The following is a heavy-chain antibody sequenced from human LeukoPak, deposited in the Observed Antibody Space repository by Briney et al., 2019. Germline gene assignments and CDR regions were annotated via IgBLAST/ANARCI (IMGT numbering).Heavy chain of an antibody. CDR1: GGSISSGDYY. V-gene: IGHV4-61*02. CDR2: IYTSGST. J-gene: IGHJ3*02. D-gene: IGHD3-22*01. CDR3: ARDVVMSPPHDAFDI. Sequence: SETLSLTCTVSGGSISSGDYYWSWIRQPAGKGLEWIGRIYTSGSTNYNPSLKSRVTISVDTSKNEFSLKLSSVTAADTAVYYCARDVVMSPPHDAFDIWGQGTMVTVSS.